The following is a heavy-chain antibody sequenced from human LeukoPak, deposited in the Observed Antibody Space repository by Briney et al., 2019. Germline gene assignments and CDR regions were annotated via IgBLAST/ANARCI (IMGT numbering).Heavy chain of an antibody. CDR2: IYHSGSL. V-gene: IGHV4-38-2*02. CDR1: GYSISSGYY. Sequence: SGTLSLTCSVSGYSISSGYYWAWIRLTPGKGLEWIGSIYHSGSLYYNPSLRSRVTISVDTSKNQFSLKVNSMTAADTAVYYCARPTSSNYAGFFFDFWSQGTLVTVSS. J-gene: IGHJ4*02. D-gene: IGHD4-11*01. CDR3: ARPTSSNYAGFFFDF.